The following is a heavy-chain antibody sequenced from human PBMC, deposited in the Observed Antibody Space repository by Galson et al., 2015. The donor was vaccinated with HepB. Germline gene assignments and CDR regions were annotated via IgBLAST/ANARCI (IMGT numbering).Heavy chain of an antibody. D-gene: IGHD6-6*01. CDR1: GFTFDDYA. CDR3: AKDRGGEQLVLRGVYAFDI. J-gene: IGHJ3*02. CDR2: ISWNSGSI. Sequence: SLRLSCAASGFTFDDYAMHWVRQAPGKGLEWVSGISWNSGSIGYADSVKGRFTISRDNAKNSLYLQMNSLRAEDTALYYCAKDRGGEQLVLRGVYAFDIWGQGTMVTVSS. V-gene: IGHV3-9*01.